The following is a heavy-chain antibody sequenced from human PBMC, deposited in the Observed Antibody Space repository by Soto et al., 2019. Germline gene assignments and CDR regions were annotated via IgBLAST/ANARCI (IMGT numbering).Heavy chain of an antibody. Sequence: QVQLQESGPGLVKPSQTLSLTCTVSGGSISSGDYYWSWIRQPPGKGLEWIGYIYYSGSTYYNPSLKSRVTISVDTSKNPFSLKPSSVTAADTAVYYCARGGAARIAAAPMDVWGQGTTVTVSS. V-gene: IGHV4-30-4*01. J-gene: IGHJ6*02. D-gene: IGHD6-13*01. CDR3: ARGGAARIAAAPMDV. CDR2: IYYSGST. CDR1: GGSISSGDYY.